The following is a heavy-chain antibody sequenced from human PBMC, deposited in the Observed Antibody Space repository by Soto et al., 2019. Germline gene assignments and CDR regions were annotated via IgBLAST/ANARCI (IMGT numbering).Heavy chain of an antibody. CDR3: GRGRYSSGYHGMDV. J-gene: IGHJ6*02. CDR1: GGTFSSYA. V-gene: IGHV1-69*01. CDR2: IIPIFGAA. D-gene: IGHD3-22*01. Sequence: QVQLVQSGAEVKKPGSSVKVSCKSSGGTFSSYAISWVRQAPGQGLEWMGGIIPIFGAADYAQKFQGRVTISAEDSTSTVYLELSSLTSADTAAYYCGRGRYSSGYHGMDVWGQGTTVSVSS.